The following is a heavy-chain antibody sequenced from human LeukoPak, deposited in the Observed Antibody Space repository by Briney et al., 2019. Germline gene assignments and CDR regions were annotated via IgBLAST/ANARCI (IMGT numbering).Heavy chain of an antibody. D-gene: IGHD3-22*01. CDR2: IYYSGST. V-gene: IGHV4-30-4*01. CDR1: GGSISSGDYY. CDR3: ARYDSSGYYPLRY. J-gene: IGHJ4*02. Sequence: SETLSLTCTVSGGSISSGDYYWSWIRQPPGKGLEWIGYIYYSGSTYYNPSLKSRVTISVDTSKNQFSLKLISVTAADTAVYYCARYDSSGYYPLRYWGQGTLVTVSS.